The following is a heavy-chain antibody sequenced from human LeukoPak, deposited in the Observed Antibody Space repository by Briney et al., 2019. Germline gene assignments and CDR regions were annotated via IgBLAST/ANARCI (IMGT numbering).Heavy chain of an antibody. CDR3: AKVESGLMIWAIIAGGSLDC. V-gene: IGHV3-30*18. J-gene: IGHJ4*02. Sequence: GGSLRLSCVGSGFTFSSYGMHWVRQVPGKGLEWVAVISYDETNKHYADSVKGRFTISRDNSKNTLYLQMNSLRPEDTAVYYCAKVESGLMIWAIIAGGSLDCWGQGTLVTVSS. CDR1: GFTFSSYG. CDR2: ISYDETNK. D-gene: IGHD3/OR15-3a*01.